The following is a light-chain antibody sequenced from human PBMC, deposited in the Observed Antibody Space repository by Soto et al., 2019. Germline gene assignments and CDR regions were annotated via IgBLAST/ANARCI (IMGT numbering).Light chain of an antibody. V-gene: IGLV1-44*01. J-gene: IGLJ2*01. Sequence: QTVVTQPPSASGTPGQTIAISCSGGSSNIGSHTVNWYQQLPGTAPRLLIYSNTQRPSGVPDRFSGSKSGTSASLAISGLQSEYEGDYYCEAWDDSLNGVVFGGWTKVTVL. CDR2: SNT. CDR1: SSNIGSHT. CDR3: EAWDDSLNGVV.